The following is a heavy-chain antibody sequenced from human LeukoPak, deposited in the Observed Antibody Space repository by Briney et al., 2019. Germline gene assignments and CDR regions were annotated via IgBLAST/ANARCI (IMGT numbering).Heavy chain of an antibody. CDR1: GYTFTSYN. CDR2: MNPNSGNT. V-gene: IGHV1-8*01. Sequence: ASVKVSCKASGYTFTSYNINWVRQATGQGLEWMGWMNPNSGNTGYAQKFQGRVTMTRNTSISTAYMELSSLRSEDTAVYYCARAGVGATGGAFDIWGQGTMVTVSS. J-gene: IGHJ3*02. CDR3: ARAGVGATGGAFDI. D-gene: IGHD1-26*01.